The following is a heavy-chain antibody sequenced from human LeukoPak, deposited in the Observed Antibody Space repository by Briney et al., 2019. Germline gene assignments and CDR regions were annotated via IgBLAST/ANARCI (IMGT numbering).Heavy chain of an antibody. J-gene: IGHJ6*02. CDR3: ASEVEAGMDV. CDR2: INHSGST. Sequence: SSETLSLTWAVYGGSFSGYYWSWIRQPPGKGLEWIGEINHSGSTNYNPSLKSRVTISVDTSKNQFSLKLSSVTAADTAVYYCASEVEAGMDVWGQGTTVTVSS. CDR1: GGSFSGYY. V-gene: IGHV4-34*01.